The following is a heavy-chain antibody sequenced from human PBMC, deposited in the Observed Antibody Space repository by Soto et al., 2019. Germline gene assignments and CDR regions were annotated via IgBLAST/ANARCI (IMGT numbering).Heavy chain of an antibody. J-gene: IGHJ4*02. Sequence: PGGSLRLSCAASGFTFSDHAMSWVRQAPGEGLEWVSTISRAGDSAYFAVPVKGRFTISRDNSKNTLQLQMNSLRVGDTAVYFCAKTRGPPPEFDHWGQGSLVTVSS. CDR3: AKTRGPPPEFDH. CDR2: ISRAGDSA. V-gene: IGHV3-23*01. CDR1: GFTFSDHA.